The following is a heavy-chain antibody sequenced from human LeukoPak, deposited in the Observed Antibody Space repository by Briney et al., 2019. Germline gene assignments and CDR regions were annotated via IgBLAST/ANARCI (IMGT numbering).Heavy chain of an antibody. Sequence: SVKVSCKASGFTFTSSAVQWVRQARGQRLEWIGWIVVGSGNTNYAQKFQERVTITRDMSTSTAYMELSSLRSGDTAVYYCAADLGYSSGWGYFDYWGQGTLVTVSS. CDR3: AADLGYSSGWGYFDY. J-gene: IGHJ4*02. V-gene: IGHV1-58*01. D-gene: IGHD6-19*01. CDR1: GFTFTSSA. CDR2: IVVGSGNT.